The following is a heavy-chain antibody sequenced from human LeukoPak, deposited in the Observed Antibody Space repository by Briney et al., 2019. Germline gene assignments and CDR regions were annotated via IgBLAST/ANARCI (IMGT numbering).Heavy chain of an antibody. J-gene: IGHJ4*02. V-gene: IGHV5-51*01. Sequence: GESLQISCKGSGYSFTSYWIGWVRPMPGKGLERMGIIYPGDSDTRYSPSFQGQVTISADKSISTAYLQWSSLKASDTAMYYCARLSSYQQLVSGFDYWGQGTLVTVSS. D-gene: IGHD6-13*01. CDR1: GYSFTSYW. CDR3: ARLSSYQQLVSGFDY. CDR2: IYPGDSDT.